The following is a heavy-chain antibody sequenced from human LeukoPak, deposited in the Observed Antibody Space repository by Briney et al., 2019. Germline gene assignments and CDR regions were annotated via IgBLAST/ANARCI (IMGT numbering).Heavy chain of an antibody. CDR2: ISYDGSNK. V-gene: IGHV3-30*18. CDR3: AKGRDYYGSGADY. J-gene: IGHJ4*02. D-gene: IGHD3-10*01. CDR1: GFTFSSYG. Sequence: GRTLRLTCAASGFTFSSYGMHWVRQAPGKGLEWVAVISYDGSNKYYAHSVRGRFTISRDNSKNTLYVQMNSLRAEDTAEYYCAKGRDYYGSGADYWGQGTLATVTS.